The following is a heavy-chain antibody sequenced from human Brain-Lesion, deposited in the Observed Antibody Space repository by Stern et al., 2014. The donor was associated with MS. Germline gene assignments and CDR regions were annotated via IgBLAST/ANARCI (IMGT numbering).Heavy chain of an antibody. V-gene: IGHV1-2*04. CDR3: ATYYYDSTGYNDF. J-gene: IGHJ4*02. CDR2: INPKSGGT. D-gene: IGHD3-22*01. CDR1: GYTFTGYY. Sequence: VQLLESVAEVKKPGASVKVSCKASGYTFTGYYMHWVRQAPGQGLEWMGWINPKSGGTNYAQKFQGWVTMTRDTSINTAYMELSRLRSDDTAVYYCATYYYDSTGYNDFWGQGTLVTVSS.